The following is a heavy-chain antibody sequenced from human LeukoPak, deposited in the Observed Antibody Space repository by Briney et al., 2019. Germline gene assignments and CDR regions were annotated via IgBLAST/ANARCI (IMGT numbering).Heavy chain of an antibody. V-gene: IGHV3-30*02. Sequence: PGGSLRLSCAASGFTFSSYGMHWVRQAPGKGLEWVAFIRYDGSNKYYADSVKGRFTISRDNSKNTLYLQMNSLRAEDTAVYYCAKEGGHDSSSWYAAFDYWGQGTLVTVSS. CDR1: GFTFSSYG. J-gene: IGHJ4*02. CDR3: AKEGGHDSSSWYAAFDY. CDR2: IRYDGSNK. D-gene: IGHD6-13*01.